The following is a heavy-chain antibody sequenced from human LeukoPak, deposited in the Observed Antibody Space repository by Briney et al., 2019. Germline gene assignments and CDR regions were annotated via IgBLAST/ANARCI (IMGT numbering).Heavy chain of an antibody. D-gene: IGHD5-12*01. V-gene: IGHV7-4-1*02. CDR1: GYTFTSYA. J-gene: IGHJ4*02. Sequence: ASVKVSCKASGYTFTSYAMNWVRQAPGQGLEWMGWINTNTGNPTYAQGFIGRFVFSLDTSVSTAYLQISSLKAEDTAVYYCARGVVATIRWLLSTYYFDYWGQGTLVTVSS. CDR2: INTNTGNP. CDR3: ARGVVATIRWLLSTYYFDY.